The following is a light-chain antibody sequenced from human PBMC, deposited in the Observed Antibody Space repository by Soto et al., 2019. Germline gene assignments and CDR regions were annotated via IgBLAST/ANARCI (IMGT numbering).Light chain of an antibody. V-gene: IGKV1-5*01. CDR1: QRITSW. CDR3: QQYNSYWT. J-gene: IGKJ1*01. CDR2: HAS. Sequence: DIQMTQSPSTLSASVGDRVTITCRASQRITSWLAWYQQKPGKAPKVLIYHASTLESVVPSRFSGSGSGTEFTLTISSLQPDDFATYYCQQYNSYWTFGQGTKVDIK.